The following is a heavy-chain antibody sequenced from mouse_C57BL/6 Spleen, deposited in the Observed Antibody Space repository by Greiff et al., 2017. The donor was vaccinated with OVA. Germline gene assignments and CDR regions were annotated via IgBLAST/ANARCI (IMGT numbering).Heavy chain of an antibody. CDR3: ARFGSYYGSSSFAY. CDR1: GYTFTDYY. J-gene: IGHJ3*01. D-gene: IGHD1-1*01. Sequence: EVRLQQSGPELVKPGASVKISCKASGYTFTDYYMNWVKQSHGKSLEWIGDINPNNGGTSYNQKFKGKATLTVDKSSSTAYMELRSLTSEDSAVYYCARFGSYYGSSSFAYWGQGTLVTVSA. CDR2: INPNNGGT. V-gene: IGHV1-26*01.